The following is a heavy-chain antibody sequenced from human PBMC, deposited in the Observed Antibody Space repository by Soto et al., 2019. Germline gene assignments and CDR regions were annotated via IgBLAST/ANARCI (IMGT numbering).Heavy chain of an antibody. CDR2: TYYRSKWYN. J-gene: IGHJ5*01. V-gene: IGHV6-1*01. D-gene: IGHD2-2*01. CDR3: PKLVGNSWLDS. Sequence: QTLSLTCAISGDSVSTNSATWDWIRQSTSRGLEWLGRTYYRSKWYNDYAASVKGRITINPDTSNNQFSLQLNSVTPDDTAVYYCPKLVGNSWLDSWGQGTLVTVSS. CDR1: GDSVSTNSAT.